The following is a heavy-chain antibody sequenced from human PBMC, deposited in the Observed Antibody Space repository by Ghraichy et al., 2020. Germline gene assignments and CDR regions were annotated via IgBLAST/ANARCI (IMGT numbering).Heavy chain of an antibody. J-gene: IGHJ3*02. D-gene: IGHD6-13*01. V-gene: IGHV3-23*01. CDR2: ISGSGGST. CDR1: GFTFSTYH. Sequence: GESLNISCAASGFTFSTYHMNWVRQAPGTGPEWVSVISGSGGSTYHADSVKGRFTISRDNSKNTLYLQMNSLRAEDTAVYYCAKSVEQQLARIAFDMWGRGTMVTVSS. CDR3: AKSVEQQLARIAFDM.